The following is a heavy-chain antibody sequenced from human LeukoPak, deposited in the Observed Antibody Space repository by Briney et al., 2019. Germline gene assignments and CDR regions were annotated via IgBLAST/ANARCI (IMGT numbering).Heavy chain of an antibody. CDR2: INHSGST. CDR3: ARATGYYDFWSGFNY. CDR1: GGSMSSYY. J-gene: IGHJ4*02. Sequence: ETLSLTCTVSGGSMSSYYWRWIRQPLGKGLEWIGEINHSGSTNYNPSLKSRVTISVDTSKNQFSLKLSSVTAADTAVYYCARATGYYDFWSGFNYWGQGTLVTVSS. V-gene: IGHV4-34*01. D-gene: IGHD3-3*01.